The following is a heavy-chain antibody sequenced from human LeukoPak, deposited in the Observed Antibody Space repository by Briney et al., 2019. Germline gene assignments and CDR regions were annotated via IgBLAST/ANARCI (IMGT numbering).Heavy chain of an antibody. V-gene: IGHV3-74*01. CDR3: AKGHIYYDSSGYYLDY. CDR1: GFTFSSYW. CDR2: INTDGSST. J-gene: IGHJ4*02. Sequence: GGSLRLSCAASGFTFSSYWMHWVRQAPGKGLLWVSRINTDGSSTYYADSVKGRFTISRDNSKNTLYLQMNSLRAEDTAVYYCAKGHIYYDSSGYYLDYWGQGTLVTVSS. D-gene: IGHD3-22*01.